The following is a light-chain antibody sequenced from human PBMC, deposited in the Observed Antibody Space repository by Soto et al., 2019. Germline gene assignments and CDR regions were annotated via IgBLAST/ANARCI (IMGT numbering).Light chain of an antibody. V-gene: IGKV3D-20*02. CDR2: GAS. Sequence: EIVLTPSPDTLSLSPGQRATLSCRASQSVSSSYLAWYQQKPGQAPRLLIYGASSRATGIPDRFSGSGSGTDFTLTISRLEPEDFAVYYCQQCLNWPACGGGTKGDIK. CDR3: QQCLNWPA. CDR1: QSVSSSY. J-gene: IGKJ4*01.